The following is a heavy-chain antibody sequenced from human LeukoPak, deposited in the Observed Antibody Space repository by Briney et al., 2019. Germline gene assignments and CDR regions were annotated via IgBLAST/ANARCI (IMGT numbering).Heavy chain of an antibody. CDR2: IYYSGST. CDR3: ARSYCSSPSCPATL. V-gene: IGHV4-30-4*08. D-gene: IGHD2-2*01. Sequence: PSETLSLTCTVSGGSISSGDYYWSWIRQPPGKGLEWIGYIYYSGSTYYNPSLKSRVTISVDTSKNQFSLKLSSVTAADTAVYYCARSYCSSPSCPATLWGRGTLVTVSS. CDR1: GGSISSGDYY. J-gene: IGHJ2*01.